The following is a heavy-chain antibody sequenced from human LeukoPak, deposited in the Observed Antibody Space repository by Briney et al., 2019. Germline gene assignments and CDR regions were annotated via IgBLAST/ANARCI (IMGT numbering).Heavy chain of an antibody. CDR1: GGSISSYY. Sequence: PSQTPSLSCTVSGGSISSYYWSWIRQPPGKGLEWIGYIYYSGSTNYNPSLTSRVTISVDTSKNQFSLKLSSVTAADTAVYYCARHYYDILTGYYYYYGMDVWGQGTLVTVSS. CDR3: ARHYYDILTGYYYYYGMDV. V-gene: IGHV4-59*08. D-gene: IGHD3-9*01. CDR2: IYYSGST. J-gene: IGHJ6*02.